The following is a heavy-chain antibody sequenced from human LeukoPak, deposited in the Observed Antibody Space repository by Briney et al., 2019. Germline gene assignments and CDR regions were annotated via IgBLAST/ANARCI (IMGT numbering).Heavy chain of an antibody. V-gene: IGHV3-7*03. CDR1: GFHFATYW. CDR3: ARETKRVIKAKNYYGMDV. J-gene: IGHJ6*02. D-gene: IGHD3-22*01. Sequence: GGSLRLSCAVSGFHFATYWMTWVRQAPGKGLEWVANIKQDGSDKNYVDSVKGRFTISRDNAKKLLYLQMNSLRAEDTAVYYCARETKRVIKAKNYYGMDVWGQGTTVTVSS. CDR2: IKQDGSDK.